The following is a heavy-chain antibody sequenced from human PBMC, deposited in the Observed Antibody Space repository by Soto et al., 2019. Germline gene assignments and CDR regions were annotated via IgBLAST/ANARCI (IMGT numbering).Heavy chain of an antibody. CDR3: VCGGNFFVY. J-gene: IGHJ4*02. CDR2: IDQDGSER. D-gene: IGHD2-21*01. Sequence: EVQLVESGGGLVQPGGSLRLSCAASGFTFSTYWMTWVRQPPGKGLEWVANIDQDGSERYYVDSVRGRFTISRDNAKNSLYLQMNSLRAEVTAVYYCVCGGNFFVYWGQGTLVTVSP. V-gene: IGHV3-7*01. CDR1: GFTFSTYW.